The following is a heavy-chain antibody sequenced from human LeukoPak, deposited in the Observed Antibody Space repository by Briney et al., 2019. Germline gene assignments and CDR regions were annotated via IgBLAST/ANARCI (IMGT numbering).Heavy chain of an antibody. CDR2: IWYDGSNK. CDR1: GFTFSSYG. D-gene: IGHD3-10*01. J-gene: IGHJ6*03. V-gene: IGHV3-33*06. Sequence: RPRGSLGLSCAASGFTFSSYGMHWVRQAPGKGLEWVAVIWYDGSNKYYADSVKGRFTISRDNSKNTLYLQMNSLRAEDTAVYYCAKEDYGSGSYAHYYYYMDVWGKGTTVTVSS. CDR3: AKEDYGSGSYAHYYYYMDV.